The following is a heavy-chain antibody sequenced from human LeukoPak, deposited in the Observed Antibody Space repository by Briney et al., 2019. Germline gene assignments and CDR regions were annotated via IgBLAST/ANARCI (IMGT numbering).Heavy chain of an antibody. CDR3: SRGRLYGGYGVGPIDY. Sequence: PGGSLRLSCAASGFTFSNYEMNWVRQAPGKGLEWVSYISSSGSTIYYADSVKGRFTISRDNAKNSLYLQMNSLRAEDTAVYYCSRGRLYGGYGVGPIDYWGQGTLVTVSS. J-gene: IGHJ4*02. V-gene: IGHV3-48*03. D-gene: IGHD4-17*01. CDR2: ISSSGSTI. CDR1: GFTFSNYE.